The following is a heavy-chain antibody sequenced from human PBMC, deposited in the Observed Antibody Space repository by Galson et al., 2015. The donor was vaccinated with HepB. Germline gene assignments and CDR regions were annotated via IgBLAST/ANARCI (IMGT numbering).Heavy chain of an antibody. CDR3: ARDVGWAVTPTKFDY. CDR1: GYNFIIYG. CDR2: ISVHNGNT. D-gene: IGHD2-21*02. Sequence: SVKVSCKASGYNFIIYGISWVRQAPGQGLEWMGWISVHNGNTKYVQKLQGRVTMTTDTDTGTVYMEMRSLRSDDTAVYFCARDVGWAVTPTKFDYWGQGTLVTVSS. V-gene: IGHV1-18*04. J-gene: IGHJ4*02.